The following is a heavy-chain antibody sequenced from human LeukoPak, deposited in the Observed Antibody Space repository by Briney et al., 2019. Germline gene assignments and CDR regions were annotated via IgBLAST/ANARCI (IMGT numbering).Heavy chain of an antibody. CDR2: IYTSGST. CDR1: GGSISSYY. Sequence: SETLSLTCTVSGGSISSYYRSWIRQPAGKGLEWIGRIYTSGSTNYNPSLKSRVTISVDKSKNQFSLKLSSVTAADTAVYYCARDGDFWSGGMIDYWGQGTLVTVSS. CDR3: ARDGDFWSGGMIDY. J-gene: IGHJ4*02. D-gene: IGHD3-3*01. V-gene: IGHV4-4*07.